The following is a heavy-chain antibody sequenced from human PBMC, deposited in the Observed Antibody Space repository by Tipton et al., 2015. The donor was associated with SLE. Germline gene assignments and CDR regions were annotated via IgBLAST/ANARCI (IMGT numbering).Heavy chain of an antibody. CDR3: ARTGYSSSWLYFQH. CDR1: GGSFSGYY. J-gene: IGHJ1*01. V-gene: IGHV4-34*01. CDR2: INHSGST. D-gene: IGHD6-13*01. Sequence: TLSLTCAAYGGSFSGYYWSWIRQPPGKGLEWIGEINHSGSTNYNPSPKSRVTISVDTSKNQFSPKLSSVTAADTAVYYCARTGYSSSWLYFQHWGQGTLVTVSS.